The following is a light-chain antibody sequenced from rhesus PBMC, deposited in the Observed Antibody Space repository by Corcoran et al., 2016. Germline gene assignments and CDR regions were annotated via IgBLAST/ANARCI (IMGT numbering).Light chain of an antibody. V-gene: IGKV3-42*03. J-gene: IGKJ2*01. CDR2: GAT. CDR3: QQYSNWPHS. Sequence: EIVMTQSPATLSLSPGERATLSCRASQSVSSNLAWYPQKPGQAPSLLIYGATSRATGIPDRFSGSGSGTDCTLTISSLEPEDFAVYYCQQYSNWPHSFGQGTKVEIK. CDR1: QSVSSN.